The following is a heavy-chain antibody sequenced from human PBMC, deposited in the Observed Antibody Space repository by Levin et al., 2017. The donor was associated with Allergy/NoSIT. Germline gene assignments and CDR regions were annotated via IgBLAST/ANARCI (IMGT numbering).Heavy chain of an antibody. CDR1: GYTFTSYA. CDR3: ARELEDDCSSTSCYARWFDP. Sequence: ASVKVSCKASGYTFTSYAMNWVRQAPGQGLEWMGWISTNTGNPTYAQGFTGRFVFSLDTSVSTAYLQISSLKAEDTAVYYCARELEDDCSSTSCYARWFDPWGQGTLVTVSS. J-gene: IGHJ5*02. CDR2: ISTNTGNP. D-gene: IGHD2-2*01. V-gene: IGHV7-4-1*02.